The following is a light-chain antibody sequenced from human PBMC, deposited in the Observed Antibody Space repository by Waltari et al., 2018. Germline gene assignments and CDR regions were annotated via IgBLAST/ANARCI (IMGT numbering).Light chain of an antibody. Sequence: DIQMTQSPSSLSASVGDRVTITCRTSQSITSYLNWYQQKPGKAPKLLIYGASSLPSGVPSRFSGSGSGTDFTLTISSLHPEDFATYYCQQSYTTPITFGQGTRLEIK. CDR3: QQSYTTPIT. CDR2: GAS. V-gene: IGKV1-39*01. CDR1: QSITSY. J-gene: IGKJ5*01.